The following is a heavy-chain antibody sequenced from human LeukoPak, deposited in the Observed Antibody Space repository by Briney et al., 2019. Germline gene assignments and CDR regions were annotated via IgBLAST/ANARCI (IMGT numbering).Heavy chain of an antibody. V-gene: IGHV4-59*01. CDR2: IYYSGST. CDR1: GDSISTYY. J-gene: IGHJ4*02. D-gene: IGHD5-18*01. Sequence: SETLSLTCTVSGDSISTYYWSWIRQPPGKGLEWIGYIYYSGSTNYNPSLKSRVTISVDTSKNQFSLKLSSVTAADTAVYYCARGYSYYFDYWGQGTLVTVSS. CDR3: ARGYSYYFDY.